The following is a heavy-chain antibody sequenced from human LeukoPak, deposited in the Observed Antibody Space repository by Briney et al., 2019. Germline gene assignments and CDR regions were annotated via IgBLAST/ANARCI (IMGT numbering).Heavy chain of an antibody. CDR3: ASTGYSGYDTFDY. Sequence: ASVTVSCKASGYTFTGYYMHWVRQAPGQGLAWMGWINPNSGGTNYAQKFQGRVTMTRDTSISTAYMELSRLRSDDTAVYYCASTGYSGYDTFDYWGQGTLVTVSS. D-gene: IGHD5-12*01. CDR1: GYTFTGYY. V-gene: IGHV1-2*02. CDR2: INPNSGGT. J-gene: IGHJ4*02.